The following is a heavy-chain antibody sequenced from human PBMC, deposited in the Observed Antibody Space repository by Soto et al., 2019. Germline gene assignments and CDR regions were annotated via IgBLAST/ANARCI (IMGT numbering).Heavy chain of an antibody. CDR2: IYYTGNT. J-gene: IGHJ3*02. D-gene: IGHD6-6*01. Sequence: SETLSLTCTVSGGSISSGGYYWSWIRQHPEKGLEWIGYIYYTGNTYYNASLKSRVTISVDTSNNQFSLKLSSVTAADTAVYYCARVGISSSDAFDIWGQETTVTVSS. CDR1: GGSISSGGYY. CDR3: ARVGISSSDAFDI. V-gene: IGHV4-31*03.